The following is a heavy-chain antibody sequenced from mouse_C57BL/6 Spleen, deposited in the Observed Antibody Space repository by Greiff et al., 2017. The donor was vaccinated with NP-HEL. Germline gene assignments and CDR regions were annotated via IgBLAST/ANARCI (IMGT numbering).Heavy chain of an antibody. V-gene: IGHV1-80*01. D-gene: IGHD1-1*01. CDR2: IYPGDGDT. J-gene: IGHJ2*01. CDR3: ARGGYYGSSYGYYFDY. Sequence: QVQLQQSGAELVKPGASVKISCKASGYAFSSYWMNWVKQRPGKGLEWIGQIYPGDGDTNYNGKFKGKATLTADKSSSTAYMQLSSLTSEDSAVYFCARGGYYGSSYGYYFDYWGQGTTLTVSS. CDR1: GYAFSSYW.